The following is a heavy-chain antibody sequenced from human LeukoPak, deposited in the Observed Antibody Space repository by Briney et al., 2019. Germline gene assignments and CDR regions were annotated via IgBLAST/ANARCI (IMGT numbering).Heavy chain of an antibody. J-gene: IGHJ4*02. CDR2: ISGSGGST. Sequence: SVRLPSAACGFIFRRYAVLWVRRAPAKALECVYAISGSGGSTYYADSVKGRFTISRDNSKNTLYLQMNSLRAEDTAVYYCAKDAYSSGWYPFDYWGQGTLVTVSS. CDR3: AKDAYSSGWYPFDY. CDR1: GFIFRRYA. D-gene: IGHD6-19*01. V-gene: IGHV3-23*01.